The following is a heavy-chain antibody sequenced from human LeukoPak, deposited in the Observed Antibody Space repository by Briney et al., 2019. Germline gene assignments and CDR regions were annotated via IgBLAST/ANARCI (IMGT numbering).Heavy chain of an antibody. D-gene: IGHD2-21*02. CDR3: ARELPREVTLDY. CDR1: EFDFFSYG. J-gene: IGHJ4*01. Sequence: PGGSLRLSCAASEFDFFSYGMQWVRQAPGKGLVWVSRIFTDGSTTSYADSVKGRFTISRDNAKNTLYLEMKSLRVEDTAVYYCARELPREVTLDYWGQGTLVTVSP. V-gene: IGHV3-74*01. CDR2: IFTDGSTT.